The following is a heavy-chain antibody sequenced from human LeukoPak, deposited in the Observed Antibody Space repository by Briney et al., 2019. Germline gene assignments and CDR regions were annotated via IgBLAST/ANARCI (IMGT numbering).Heavy chain of an antibody. J-gene: IGHJ1*01. CDR3: ARVITVYNDYEEVAEYFQH. Sequence: PGGSLRLSCAASGFTLSRYWMSWVRQAPGRGLEWVANIKEDGSDKYYVDSVKGRFTISRDNSKNSLYLQMNSLRAEDTAVYYCARVITVYNDYEEVAEYFQHWGQGTLVIVSS. D-gene: IGHD4-17*01. V-gene: IGHV3-7*01. CDR1: GFTLSRYW. CDR2: IKEDGSDK.